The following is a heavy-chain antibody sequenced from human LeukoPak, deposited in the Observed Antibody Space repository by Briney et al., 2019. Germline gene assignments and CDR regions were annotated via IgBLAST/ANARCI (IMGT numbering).Heavy chain of an antibody. CDR3: ARGGWLQSFDY. CDR2: MNHSGST. CDR1: GGSFSGYY. D-gene: IGHD5-24*01. J-gene: IGHJ4*02. Sequence: SETLSLTCAVYGGSFSGYYWSWIRQPPGKWLEWLGEMNHSGSTNYNPSLKSRVTISVDTSKNQFYLKLSSVTAADTAVYYCARGGWLQSFDYWGQGTLVTVCS. V-gene: IGHV4-34*01.